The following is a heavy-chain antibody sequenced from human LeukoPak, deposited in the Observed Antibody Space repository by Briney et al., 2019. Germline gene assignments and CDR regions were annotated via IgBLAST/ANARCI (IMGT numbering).Heavy chain of an antibody. CDR2: IKQDGSEI. V-gene: IGHV3-7*01. J-gene: IGHJ4*02. CDR3: AKGVRGDYVSFDY. CDR1: GFTFSNYW. Sequence: PGGSLRLSCAASGFTFSNYWMSWVRQAPGKGLEWVADIKQDGSEIHYVDSVKGRFTISRDNAKNSLYLQMNSLRAEDTAVYYCAKGVRGDYVSFDYCGEGALVTVSS. D-gene: IGHD2-21*02.